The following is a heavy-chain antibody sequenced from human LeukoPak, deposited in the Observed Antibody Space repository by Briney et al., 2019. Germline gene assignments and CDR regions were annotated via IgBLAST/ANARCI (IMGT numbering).Heavy chain of an antibody. J-gene: IGHJ4*02. D-gene: IGHD3-10*01. V-gene: IGHV3-48*03. CDR1: GFTFSSFE. Sequence: GGSLRLSCVVSGFTFSSFEMNWVRQAPGKGLEWVSYISSSGSDIYYTDSVKGRFTISRDNAKNSLFLQMNSLRAEDTAVYYCARGHASGSFYPDYWGQGTLVTVSS. CDR3: ARGHASGSFYPDY. CDR2: ISSSGSDI.